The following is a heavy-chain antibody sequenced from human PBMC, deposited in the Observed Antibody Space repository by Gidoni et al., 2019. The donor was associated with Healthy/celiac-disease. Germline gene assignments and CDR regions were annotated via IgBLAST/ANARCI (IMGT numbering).Heavy chain of an antibody. CDR1: GWSFSGYY. CDR3: ARSDYGGKGGLDY. V-gene: IGHV4-34*01. CDR2: INHSGST. J-gene: IGHJ4*02. Sequence: QVQLQQWGAGLLKPSETLSLTCALYGWSFSGYYWSWIRQPPGKGLEWIGEINHSGSTNYNPSLKRRVTISVDTSKNQFSLKLGSVTAADTAVYYCARSDYGGKGGLDYWGQGTLVTVSS. D-gene: IGHD4-17*01.